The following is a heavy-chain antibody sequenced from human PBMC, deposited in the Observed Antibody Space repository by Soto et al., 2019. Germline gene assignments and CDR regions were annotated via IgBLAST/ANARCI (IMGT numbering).Heavy chain of an antibody. Sequence: PSETLSLTCTASGGSITSSSHFWGWVRQPPGKGLEWIGTIYFTGNTYYTPSHKSRLTMSIDTSKNEFSLRLNSVTAADTAVYYCAGQTFTIAAASYGRSNWFDPWGPGTLVTVSS. CDR1: GGSITSSSHF. CDR2: IYFTGNT. V-gene: IGHV4-39*01. CDR3: AGQTFTIAAASYGRSNWFDP. J-gene: IGHJ5*02. D-gene: IGHD6-25*01.